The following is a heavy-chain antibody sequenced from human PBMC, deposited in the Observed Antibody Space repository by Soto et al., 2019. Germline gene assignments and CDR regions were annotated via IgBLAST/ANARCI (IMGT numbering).Heavy chain of an antibody. CDR1: GASISSPSSS. J-gene: IGHJ4*02. CDR2: IYDSGPT. CDR3: VGKPNRPMAGDD. V-gene: IGHV4-39*01. Sequence: QLQLQEAGPGLVKPSETLSLTCTVSGASISSPSSSWVWIRQPPGKGLEWIGSIYDSGPTHDNPSLKSRVTVSVDTPSMQFPLRLSSVTAAVTATYFCVGKPNRPMAGDDWGQGTLVTGSS. D-gene: IGHD6-19*01.